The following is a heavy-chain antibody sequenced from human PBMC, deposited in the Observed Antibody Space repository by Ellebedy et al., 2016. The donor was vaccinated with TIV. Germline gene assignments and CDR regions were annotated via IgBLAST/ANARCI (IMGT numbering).Heavy chain of an antibody. D-gene: IGHD6-19*01. V-gene: IGHV3-15*01. CDR3: AKELVGKPMAGTTDY. J-gene: IGHJ4*02. CDR2: LKSKTDGATT. Sequence: GESLKISCAASGFTFRNAWMSWVRQVPGKGLEWVGRLKSKTDGATTDYAVPVKGRFTISRDDSKNTLSLQMNSLRVEDTAVYYCAKELVGKPMAGTTDYWGQGALVTVSS. CDR1: GFTFRNAW.